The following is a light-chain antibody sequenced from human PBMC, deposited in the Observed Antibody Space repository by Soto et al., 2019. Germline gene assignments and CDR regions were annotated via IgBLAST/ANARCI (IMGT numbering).Light chain of an antibody. V-gene: IGLV7-46*01. J-gene: IGLJ2*01. CDR3: LLSHGRARV. CDR1: TGAVTSADY. CDR2: DTT. Sequence: QAVVTQEPSLAVSPGGTVTLTCASSTGAVTSADYPNWIQQKPGQAPRPLIYDTTNRQSWTPARFSGSLLGGKAALTLSGAQPEDEADYYCLLSHGRARVFGGGTKVTVL.